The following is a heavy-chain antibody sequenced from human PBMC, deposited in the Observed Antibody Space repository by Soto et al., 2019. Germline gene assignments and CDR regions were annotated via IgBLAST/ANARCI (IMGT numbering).Heavy chain of an antibody. D-gene: IGHD2-2*02. Sequence: QVQLVQSGAEVKKPGASVKVSCKVSGYTLTELSMHWVRQAPGKGLEWMGGFDPEDGETIYAQKFQGRVTMTEATSTDTAYMELSSLRSDEPAVYYCATASYCSSTRCYILSYMDVWGKGTTVTVSS. CDR1: GYTLTELS. J-gene: IGHJ6*03. CDR3: ATASYCSSTRCYILSYMDV. CDR2: FDPEDGET. V-gene: IGHV1-24*01.